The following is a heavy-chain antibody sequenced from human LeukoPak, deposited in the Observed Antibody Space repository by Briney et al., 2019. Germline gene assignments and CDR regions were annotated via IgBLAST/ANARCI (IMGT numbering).Heavy chain of an antibody. CDR2: ISAYNGNT. CDR1: GYTFTSYG. V-gene: IGHV1-18*01. D-gene: IGHD6-6*01. J-gene: IGHJ6*03. CDR3: ARAYSSSSPDPLRYYYYMDV. Sequence: ASVKVSCKASGYTFTSYGISWVRQAPGQGLEWMGWISAYNGNTNYAQKLQGRVTMTTDTSTSTAYMELRSLRSDDTAVYYCARAYSSSSPDPLRYYYYMDVWGKGTTVTVSS.